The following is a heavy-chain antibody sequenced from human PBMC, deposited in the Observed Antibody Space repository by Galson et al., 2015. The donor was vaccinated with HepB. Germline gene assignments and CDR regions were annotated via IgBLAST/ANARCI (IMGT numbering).Heavy chain of an antibody. J-gene: IGHJ3*02. V-gene: IGHV3-23*01. Sequence: SLRLSCAASGFTFTSYAMSWVRQAPGKGLEWVSATSGSGGSTYYTDSVKGRFTISRDNSKNTRYLQMNSLRAEDTAVYYCAKDRDCISTSCPDAFDIWGQGTMVTVSS. CDR1: GFTFTSYA. CDR2: TSGSGGST. CDR3: AKDRDCISTSCPDAFDI. D-gene: IGHD2-2*01.